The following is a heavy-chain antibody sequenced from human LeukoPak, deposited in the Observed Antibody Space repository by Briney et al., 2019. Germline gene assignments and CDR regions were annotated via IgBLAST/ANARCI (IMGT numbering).Heavy chain of an antibody. D-gene: IGHD6-13*01. V-gene: IGHV4-39*01. CDR2: ISYSGST. CDR1: DGSITTNDYY. J-gene: IGHJ5*02. CDR3: ARHDRLAAAGLNWFDP. Sequence: PSETLSLTCSVSDGSITTNDYYWGWIRQPPGKGLEWIVSISYSGSTYYNPSLRSRVTISVDTSKNQFSLNLSSVTAADTAIYYCARHDRLAAAGLNWFDPWGQGTLVTVSS.